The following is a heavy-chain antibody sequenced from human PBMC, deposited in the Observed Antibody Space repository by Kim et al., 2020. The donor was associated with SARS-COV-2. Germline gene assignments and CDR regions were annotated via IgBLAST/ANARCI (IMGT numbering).Heavy chain of an antibody. CDR3: ARDPIPMATTPGYYYGMDV. D-gene: IGHD5-12*01. CDR1: GGSISSSSYY. Sequence: SETLSLTCTVSGGSISSSSYYWGWIRQPPGKGLEWIGSIYYSGSTYYNPSLKSRVTISVDTSKNQFSLKLSSVTAADTAVYYCARDPIPMATTPGYYYGMDVWGQGTTVTVSS. J-gene: IGHJ6*02. V-gene: IGHV4-39*07. CDR2: IYYSGST.